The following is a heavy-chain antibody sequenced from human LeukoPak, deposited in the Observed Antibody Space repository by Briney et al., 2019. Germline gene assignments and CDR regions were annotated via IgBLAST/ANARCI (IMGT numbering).Heavy chain of an antibody. CDR2: ISGDGGST. Sequence: PGGSLRLSCAASGFTFDDYAMHWVRQAPGKGLEWVSLISGDGGSTYYADSVKGRFTISRDNSKNSLYLQMNSLRTEDTALYYFAKDFLAAAGGRWVNYNGMEVWGQGTTVTVSS. CDR3: AKDFLAAAGGRWVNYNGMEV. J-gene: IGHJ6*02. D-gene: IGHD6-13*01. CDR1: GFTFDDYA. V-gene: IGHV3-43*02.